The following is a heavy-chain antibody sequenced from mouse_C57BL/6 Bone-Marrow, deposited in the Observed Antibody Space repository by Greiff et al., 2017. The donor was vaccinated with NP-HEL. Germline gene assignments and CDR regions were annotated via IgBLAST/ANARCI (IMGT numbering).Heavy chain of an antibody. V-gene: IGHV1-72*01. Sequence: QVHVKQSGAELVKPGASVKLSCKASGYTFTSYWMHWVKQRPGRGLEWIGRIDPNSGGTKYNEKFKSKATLTVDKPSSTAYMQLSSLTSEDSAVYYCARIRGITTVRSPWYFDVWGTGTTVTVSS. CDR3: ARIRGITTVRSPWYFDV. J-gene: IGHJ1*03. D-gene: IGHD1-1*01. CDR2: IDPNSGGT. CDR1: GYTFTSYW.